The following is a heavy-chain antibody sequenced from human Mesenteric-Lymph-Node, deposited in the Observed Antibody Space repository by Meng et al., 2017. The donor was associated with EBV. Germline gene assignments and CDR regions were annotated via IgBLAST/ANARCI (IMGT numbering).Heavy chain of an antibody. J-gene: IGHJ4*02. V-gene: IGHV4-59*01. CDR2: TYHSGST. D-gene: IGHD1-1*01. Sequence: SGAGLVKPSATLSLTCTVSGGSISSYYWTWIRQTPGKGLEWIGNTYHSGSTNYNPSLKSRVTISVDTSKNQFSLKLTSVTAGDTAVYYCVRGELAAYGWGQGTLVTVSS. CDR1: GGSISSYY. CDR3: VRGELAAYG.